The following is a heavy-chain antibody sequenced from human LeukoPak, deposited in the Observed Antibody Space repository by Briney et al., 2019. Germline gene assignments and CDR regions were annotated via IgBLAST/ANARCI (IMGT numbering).Heavy chain of an antibody. CDR3: ARGLRSPNDYGVGPEGFY. J-gene: IGHJ4*02. Sequence: SVKVSCKASGGTFSSYAISWVRQAPGQGLEWMGRIIPILGIANYAQKFQGRVTITADKSTSTAYMELSSLRSEDTAVYYCARGLRSPNDYGVGPEGFYWGQGTLVTVSS. D-gene: IGHD4-17*01. CDR2: IIPILGIA. CDR1: GGTFSSYA. V-gene: IGHV1-69*04.